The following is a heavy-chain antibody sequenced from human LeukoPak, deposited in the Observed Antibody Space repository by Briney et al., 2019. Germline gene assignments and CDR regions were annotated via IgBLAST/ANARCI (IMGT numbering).Heavy chain of an antibody. Sequence: SETLSLTCTVSGGSISSGDYYWSWIRQPPGKGLEWIGYFYHSGSTYYNPSLKSRVTISVDRSKNQFSLKLSSVTAADTAVYYCARAYCSSTSCPDAFDIWGQGTMVTVSS. CDR2: FYHSGST. CDR1: GGSISSGDYY. V-gene: IGHV4-30-2*01. J-gene: IGHJ3*02. CDR3: ARAYCSSTSCPDAFDI. D-gene: IGHD2-2*01.